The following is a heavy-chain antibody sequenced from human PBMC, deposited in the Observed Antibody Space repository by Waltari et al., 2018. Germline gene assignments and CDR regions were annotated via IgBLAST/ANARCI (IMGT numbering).Heavy chain of an antibody. J-gene: IGHJ2*01. D-gene: IGHD2-21*01. CDR2: ANSDGSST. CDR1: GFTFSSYW. Sequence: EVQLVESGGGIVQPGGSLRLSCAASGFTFSSYWMHWFRQAPGKGLVWVSRANSDGSSTSYADSVKGRFTISRDNAKSTVYLQMNSLRAEDTAVYYCARINRLRNWYFDLWGRGTLVTVSS. CDR3: ARINRLRNWYFDL. V-gene: IGHV3-74*01.